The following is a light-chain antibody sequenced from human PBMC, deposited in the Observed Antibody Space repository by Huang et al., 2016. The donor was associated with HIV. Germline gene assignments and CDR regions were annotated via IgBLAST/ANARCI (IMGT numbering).Light chain of an antibody. CDR2: STS. CDR1: QGISNS. J-gene: IGKJ1*01. Sequence: DIQMTQSPSSLSASVGDRVTITCRASQGISNSLACYQQKPGKAPKLLLYSTSRLESGVPSRFIGSGSGTVYTLTISRLQPEDFAVYHCQQYYSSPPTFGQGTKVEIK. CDR3: QQYYSSPPT. V-gene: IGKV1-NL1*01.